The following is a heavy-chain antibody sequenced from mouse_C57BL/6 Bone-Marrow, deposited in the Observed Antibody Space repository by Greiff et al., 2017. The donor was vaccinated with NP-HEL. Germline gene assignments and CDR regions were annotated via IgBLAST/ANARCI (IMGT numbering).Heavy chain of an antibody. D-gene: IGHD3-2*02. CDR1: GDSSKGDG. Sequence: VQLQQSGPELVKPGGEVKRERKEGGDSSKGDGRQGGEEGGGRILDWIGYIYPYNGVSSYNQKFKGKATLTVDTSSSTAYMELRSLTSEDSAVYYCARLSSAYYFDYWGQGTTLTVSS. V-gene: IGHV1-31*01. J-gene: IGHJ2*01. CDR3: ARLSSAYYFDY. CDR2: IYPYNGVS.